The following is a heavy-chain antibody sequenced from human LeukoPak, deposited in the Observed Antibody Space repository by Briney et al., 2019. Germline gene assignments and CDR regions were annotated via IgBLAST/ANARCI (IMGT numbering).Heavy chain of an antibody. CDR1: GGSFSDYY. CDR2: INHSGST. V-gene: IGHV4-34*01. J-gene: IGHJ4*02. CDR3: ATNTRYFDWLPDY. Sequence: HPSETLSLTCAVYGGSFSDYYWSWSRQPPGKGLEWIGEINHSGSTNYNPSLKSRVTISVDTSKNQFSLKLTSVTAADTAVYHCATNTRYFDWLPDYWGQGTVVTVSS. D-gene: IGHD3-9*01.